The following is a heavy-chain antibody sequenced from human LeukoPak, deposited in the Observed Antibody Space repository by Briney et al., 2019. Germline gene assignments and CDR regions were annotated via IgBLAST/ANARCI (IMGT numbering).Heavy chain of an antibody. V-gene: IGHV4-61*01. J-gene: IGHJ6*04. CDR2: IYHSGST. Sequence: SETLSLTCTVSGGSVSSDRYFWSWIRQPPGMGLEWIGYIYHSGSTNYNPSLKSRVTISVDTSKNQFSLKLSSVTAADTAVYYSARELVVPAAMVGYYYYCGMDVWGKGTTVTVSS. CDR1: GGSVSSDRYF. CDR3: ARELVVPAAMVGYYYYCGMDV. D-gene: IGHD2-2*01.